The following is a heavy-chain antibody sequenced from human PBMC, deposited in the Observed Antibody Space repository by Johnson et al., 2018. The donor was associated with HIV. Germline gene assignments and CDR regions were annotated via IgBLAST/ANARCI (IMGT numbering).Heavy chain of an antibody. CDR1: GFPFRDSA. D-gene: IGHD3-3*01. Sequence: QVQLVESGGGVVQPGTSLTLSCAASGFPFRDSAMHWVRQAPGRGMEWLAVIIFDGVYKHHAESVRGRFTISRDNSKATLYLQMNSLRGEDTAVCYCARGPPPLARFGVAANPNDAFDIGGTVTMVTVSS. V-gene: IGHV3-30-3*01. J-gene: IGHJ3*02. CDR2: IIFDGVYK. CDR3: ARGPPPLARFGVAANPNDAFDI.